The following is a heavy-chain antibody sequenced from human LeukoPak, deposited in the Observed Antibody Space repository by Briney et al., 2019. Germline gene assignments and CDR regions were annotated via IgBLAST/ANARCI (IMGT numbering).Heavy chain of an antibody. CDR2: IIPILGIA. V-gene: IGHV1-69*04. J-gene: IGHJ6*02. CDR3: AREIGTEDYYYYGMDV. CDR1: GGTFSSYA. Sequence: GASVKVSCKASGGTFSSYAISWVRQAPGQGLEWMGRIIPILGIANYAQKFQGRVTITADKSTSTAYMELSSLRSEDTAVYYCAREIGTEDYYYYGMDVWGQGTTVTVSS. D-gene: IGHD1-1*01.